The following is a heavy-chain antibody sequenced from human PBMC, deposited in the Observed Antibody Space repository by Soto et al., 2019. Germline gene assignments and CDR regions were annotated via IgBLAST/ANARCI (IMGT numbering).Heavy chain of an antibody. CDR3: ARVRQGCSANNCYFDP. V-gene: IGHV4-4*02. CDR2: VHISWHS. CDR1: GGSVRAPDW. Sequence: QVHLQESGPGLVAPSGTLSLTCTLSGGSVRAPDWWNWVRQSPDKGLEWIAEVHISWHSNYNPSLRSRVSVSIDSSKNQVYLNLNSVTAADTAIYYCARVRQGCSANNCYFDPWGQGTQVTISS. J-gene: IGHJ5*01. D-gene: IGHD1-1*01.